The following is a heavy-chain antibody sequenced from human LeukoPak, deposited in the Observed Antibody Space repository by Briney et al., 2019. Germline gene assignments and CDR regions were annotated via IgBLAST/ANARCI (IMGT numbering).Heavy chain of an antibody. J-gene: IGHJ4*02. CDR1: GYSFPSYG. CDR3: ARAGELQPFDY. Sequence: SVKVSCKASGYSFPSYGITWVRQAPGQGLEWMGRIIPILGIANYAQKFQGRVTITADKSTSTAYMELSSLRSEDTAVYYCARAGELQPFDYWGQGTLVTVSS. V-gene: IGHV1-69*04. D-gene: IGHD1-7*01. CDR2: IIPILGIA.